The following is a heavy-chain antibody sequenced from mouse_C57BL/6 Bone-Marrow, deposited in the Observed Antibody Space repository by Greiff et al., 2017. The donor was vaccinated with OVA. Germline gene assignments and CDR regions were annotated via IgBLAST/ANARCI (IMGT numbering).Heavy chain of an antibody. V-gene: IGHV5-6*01. D-gene: IGHD4-1*02. CDR3: ARLNLDGAY. CDR1: GFTFSSYG. J-gene: IGHJ3*01. CDR2: ISSGGSYT. Sequence: EVKLVESGGDLVKPGGSLKLSCAASGFTFSSYGMSWVRQTPDKRLEWVATISSGGSYTYYPDSVKGRFTISRDNAKNTLYLQMSSLKSEDTAMYYCARLNLDGAYWGQGTLVTVSA.